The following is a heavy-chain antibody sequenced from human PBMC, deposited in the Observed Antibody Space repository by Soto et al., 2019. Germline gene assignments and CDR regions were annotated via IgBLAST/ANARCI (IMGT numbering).Heavy chain of an antibody. D-gene: IGHD6-6*01. CDR2: IWYDGSKK. CDR3: ANIEYSSSSLSGIAGY. J-gene: IGHJ4*02. CDR1: GFTFSSFG. V-gene: IGHV3-33*06. Sequence: ESVGGVVQPGRSLRLSCAASGFTFSSFGMHWVRQAPGKGLEWVSLIWYDGSKKSYGDSVKGRFTISRDNSKNTLYLQMNSLRAEDTAVYYCANIEYSSSSLSGIAGYWGQGTLVTVSS.